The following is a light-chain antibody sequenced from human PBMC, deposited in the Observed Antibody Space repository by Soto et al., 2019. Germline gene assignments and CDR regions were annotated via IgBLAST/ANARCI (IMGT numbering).Light chain of an antibody. CDR1: QTISSW. CDR3: QHYNSYSEA. V-gene: IGKV1-5*03. J-gene: IGKJ1*01. CDR2: NAS. Sequence: DIQMTQSPSTLSGSVGDRVTITCRASQTISSWLAWYQQKPGQAPKLLIYNASTLKSGVPSRFSGSGSGTEFTLTISSLQPDDFATYCCQHYNSYSEAFGQGTKVELK.